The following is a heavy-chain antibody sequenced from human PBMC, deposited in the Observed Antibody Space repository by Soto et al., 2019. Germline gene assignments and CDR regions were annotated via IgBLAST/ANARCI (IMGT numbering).Heavy chain of an antibody. CDR3: LGDGQYVLDL. J-gene: IGHJ6*02. Sequence: QVQLVQSGAEVKKPGSSVKVSCKASGGTFRSYTISWVRQAPGQGLEWMGSVIPILGIANYAQKFQGRVTSTADKSTSTAYMELSSLRSEDTSVYYCLGDGQYVLDLWGQGTTGTVSS. D-gene: IGHD3-10*01. CDR1: GGTFRSYT. CDR2: VIPILGIA. V-gene: IGHV1-69*02.